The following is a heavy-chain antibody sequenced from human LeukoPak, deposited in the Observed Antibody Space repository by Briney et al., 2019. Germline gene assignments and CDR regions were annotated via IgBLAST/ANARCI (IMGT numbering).Heavy chain of an antibody. CDR1: GFTFRNAR. J-gene: IGHJ4*02. D-gene: IGHD3-22*01. Sequence: AGGSLRLSCAASGFTFRNARMNWVRQAPGKGLEWGCRIKGKTHGGTTDYAAPVKGRFTISRDDSKNTLYLEMNSLKTEDTAVYYCTTGLYDSGGVDHWGQGTLVTVSS. CDR2: IKGKTHGGTT. CDR3: TTGLYDSGGVDH. V-gene: IGHV3-15*01.